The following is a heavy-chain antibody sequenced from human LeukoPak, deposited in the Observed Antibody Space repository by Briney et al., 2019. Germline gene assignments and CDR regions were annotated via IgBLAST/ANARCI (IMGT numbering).Heavy chain of an antibody. J-gene: IGHJ5*02. CDR3: ARHGCSTTSCYMVNWFDP. Sequence: SETLSLTCTVSGGSISSSNYYWGWIRQPPGKGLEWIGSVYYTGSSYYNPSLNSRVTMSVDTSKNQFSLKLSSVTAADTAVYYCARHGCSTTSCYMVNWFDPWGQGTLVTVSS. CDR1: GGSISSSNYY. V-gene: IGHV4-39*01. D-gene: IGHD2-2*02. CDR2: VYYTGSS.